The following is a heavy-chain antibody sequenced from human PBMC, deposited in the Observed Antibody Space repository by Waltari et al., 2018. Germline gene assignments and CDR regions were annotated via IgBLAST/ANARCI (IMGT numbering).Heavy chain of an antibody. Sequence: EVQLLESGGGLVQPGGSLRLSCAASGFTFSSYAMSWVRQAPGKGLEWVSAISGSGGSTYYADSWKGRFTISRDNSKNTLYLQMNSLRAEDTAVYYCAKDSGLGDSSGYYYPVSCCFDYWGQGTLVTVSS. V-gene: IGHV3-23*01. CDR3: AKDSGLGDSSGYYYPVSCCFDY. CDR2: ISGSGGST. CDR1: GFTFSSYA. J-gene: IGHJ4*02. D-gene: IGHD3-22*01.